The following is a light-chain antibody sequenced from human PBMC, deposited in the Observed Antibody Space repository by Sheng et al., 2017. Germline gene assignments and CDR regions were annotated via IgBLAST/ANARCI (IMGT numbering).Light chain of an antibody. Sequence: DIQMTQSPSTLSASVGDRVTITCRASQSISSWLAWYQQKPGRAPKLLIFAASSLQSGVPSRFSGSESGTDYTLTISSLQPEDFATYYCQQSYSSSVTFGQGTKVEI. CDR2: AAS. J-gene: IGKJ1*01. CDR3: QQSYSSSVT. CDR1: QSISSW. V-gene: IGKV1-39*01.